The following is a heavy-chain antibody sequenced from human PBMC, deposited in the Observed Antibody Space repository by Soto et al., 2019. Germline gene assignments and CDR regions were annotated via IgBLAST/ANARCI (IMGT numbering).Heavy chain of an antibody. D-gene: IGHD4-17*01. CDR2: IYSGGST. J-gene: IGHJ5*02. Sequence: EVQLVESGGGLVQPGGSLRLSCAASGFTVSSNYMSWVRQAPGKGLEWVSVIYSGGSTYYADSVKGRFTISRDNSKNTLYLEMSTPGVEDTAVYYCARGQLDHDYGDYFDNWFAHWGQGTLVPVSS. V-gene: IGHV3-66*01. CDR3: ARGQLDHDYGDYFDNWFAH. CDR1: GFTVSSNY.